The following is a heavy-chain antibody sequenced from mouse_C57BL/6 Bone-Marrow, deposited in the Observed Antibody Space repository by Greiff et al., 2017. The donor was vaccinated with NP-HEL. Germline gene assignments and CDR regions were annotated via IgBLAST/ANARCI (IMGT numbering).Heavy chain of an antibody. Sequence: VQLQQSGAELVRPGASVKLSCTASGFNIKDYYMHWVKQRPEQGLEWIGRIDPEDGDTEYAPKFQGKSTMTADTSSNTAYLQLSSLTSEDTAVYYGTTSYEVDYYFDYWGQGTTLTVSS. CDR3: TTSYEVDYYFDY. CDR1: GFNIKDYY. V-gene: IGHV14-1*01. D-gene: IGHD1-1*01. CDR2: IDPEDGDT. J-gene: IGHJ2*01.